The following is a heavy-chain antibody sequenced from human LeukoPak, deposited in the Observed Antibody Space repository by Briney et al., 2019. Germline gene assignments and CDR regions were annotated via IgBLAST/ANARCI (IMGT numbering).Heavy chain of an antibody. Sequence: SETLSLTCAVSGGSISSSSYYWGWIRQPPRKGLEWIGSIYYSGSTYYNPSLKSRVTISVDTSKNQFSLNLSSVTAADMAVYYCARHDRGLQPVDWFDPWGQGTLVTVSS. D-gene: IGHD5-24*01. V-gene: IGHV4-39*01. J-gene: IGHJ5*02. CDR2: IYYSGST. CDR1: GGSISSSSYY. CDR3: ARHDRGLQPVDWFDP.